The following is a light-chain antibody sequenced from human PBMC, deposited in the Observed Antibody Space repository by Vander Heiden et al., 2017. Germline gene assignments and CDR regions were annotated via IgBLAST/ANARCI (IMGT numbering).Light chain of an antibody. CDR1: QSINQN. V-gene: IGKV6D-21*02. CDR3: LQTGSIPFT. J-gene: IGKJ2*01. CDR2: YTS. Sequence: EIVLTQSPEFQSVTPKERVTITCRASQSINQNLSWYQHKPHQSPQLLIRYTSQSLSGVPSRVSGSGSGTDFTLTIKSLEAEDAAAYYCLQTGSIPFTFGQGTRLEIK.